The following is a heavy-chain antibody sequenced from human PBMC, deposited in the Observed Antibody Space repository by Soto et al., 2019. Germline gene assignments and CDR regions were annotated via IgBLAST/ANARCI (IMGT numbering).Heavy chain of an antibody. J-gene: IGHJ5*02. D-gene: IGHD3-9*01. Sequence: PSETLSLTCTVSGGSISSYYLSWIRQPPGKGLEWIGYIYYSGSTNYNPSLKSRVTISVDTSKNQFSLKLSSVTAADTAVYYCARGDILTGYYPFDPWGQGTLVTVSS. CDR3: ARGDILTGYYPFDP. CDR2: IYYSGST. V-gene: IGHV4-59*01. CDR1: GGSISSYY.